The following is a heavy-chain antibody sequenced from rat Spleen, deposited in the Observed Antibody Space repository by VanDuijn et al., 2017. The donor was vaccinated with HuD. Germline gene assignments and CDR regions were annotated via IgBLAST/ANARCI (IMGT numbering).Heavy chain of an antibody. CDR3: TAASQLGAHDY. V-gene: IGHV10-5*01. Sequence: VKLVESGGGLVQPGRSLKLSCAASGFTFSNAAMYWVRQAPGKGLEWVARIRTKPNNYATYYADSVKGRFTISRDDSKSMVYLQMDNLKTEDTAMYYCTAASQLGAHDYWGQGVMVTVSS. CDR1: GFTFSNAA. J-gene: IGHJ2*01. D-gene: IGHD5-1*01. CDR2: IRTKPNNYAT.